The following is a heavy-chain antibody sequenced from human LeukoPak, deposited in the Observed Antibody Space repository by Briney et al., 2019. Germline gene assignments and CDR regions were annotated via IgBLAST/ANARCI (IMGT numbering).Heavy chain of an antibody. Sequence: SETLSLTCAVSGYSISSGYYWGWIRQPPGKGLEWIGSIHHSGSTYYNPSLKSRVTISVDTSKNKISLKLSSVTAADTAVYYCTRDRRDGYNYVDVWGQGTLVTVSS. D-gene: IGHD5-24*01. J-gene: IGHJ4*02. CDR3: TRDRRDGYNYVDV. CDR2: IHHSGST. V-gene: IGHV4-38-2*02. CDR1: GYSISSGYY.